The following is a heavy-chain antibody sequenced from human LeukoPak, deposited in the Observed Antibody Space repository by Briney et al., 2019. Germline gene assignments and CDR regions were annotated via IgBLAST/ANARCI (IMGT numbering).Heavy chain of an antibody. D-gene: IGHD3-16*01. J-gene: IGHJ3*02. V-gene: IGHV3-30-3*01. CDR2: ISYDGSNK. CDR1: GFTFSSYA. Sequence: GGSLRLSCAASGFTFSSYAMHWVRQAPGKGLEWVAVISYDGSNKYYADSVKGRFTISRDNSKNTLYLQMNSLRAEDTAIYYCWGGGYAFDIWGQGTMVTVSS. CDR3: WGGGYAFDI.